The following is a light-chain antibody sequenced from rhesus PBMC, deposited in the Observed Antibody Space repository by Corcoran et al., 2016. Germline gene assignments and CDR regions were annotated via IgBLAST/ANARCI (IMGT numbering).Light chain of an antibody. J-gene: IGKJ2*01. CDR1: ENDNNY. CDR2: KAS. CDR3: QYVYGTPCS. V-gene: IGKV1-74*01. Sequence: DIQMTQSPSSLSASVGDRVTITCRASENDNNYLNWYQQKTGKAPKLLIYKASTLQSGVPSRYSGSGSVTDYTFTVSTLQPGDVATYYCQYVYGTPCSFGQGTKVEIK.